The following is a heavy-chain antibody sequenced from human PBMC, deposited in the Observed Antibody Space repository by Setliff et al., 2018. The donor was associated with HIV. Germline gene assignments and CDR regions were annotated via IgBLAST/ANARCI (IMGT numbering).Heavy chain of an antibody. D-gene: IGHD6-6*01. V-gene: IGHV4-4*08. J-gene: IGHJ4*02. CDR3: ARSSSSSPFFFDY. CDR1: GISINGYY. CDR2: VSSIGNT. Sequence: SETLSLTCSVSGISINGYYWSWIRQSPRTRLEWIGYVSSIGNTNYNPSLKSRVTISVDTSRNQFSLQLNSVTAADTAVYYCARSSSSSPFFFDYWGQGSLVTVSA.